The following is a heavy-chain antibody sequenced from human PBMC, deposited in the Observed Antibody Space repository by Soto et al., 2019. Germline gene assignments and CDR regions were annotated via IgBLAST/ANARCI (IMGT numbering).Heavy chain of an antibody. J-gene: IGHJ4*02. CDR1: GYTFTGYY. CDR2: INPNSGGT. Sequence: ASVKVSCKASGYTFTGYYMHWVRQAPGQGLEWMGWINPNSGGTNYAQKFQGRVTMTRDTSISTAYMELSGLRSDDTAIYFCAKTDWGYSSSSADYWGQGTLVTVSS. D-gene: IGHD6-6*01. CDR3: AKTDWGYSSSSADY. V-gene: IGHV1-2*02.